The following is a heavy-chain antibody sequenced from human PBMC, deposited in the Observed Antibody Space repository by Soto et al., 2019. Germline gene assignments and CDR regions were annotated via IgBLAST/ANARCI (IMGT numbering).Heavy chain of an antibody. V-gene: IGHV1-69*13. CDR2: IIPIFGTA. Sequence: SVKVSCKASVGTFSSYAISCVRQAPGQGLEWMGGIIPIFGTANYAQKFQGRVTITADESTSTAYMELSSLRSEDTALYYCAKDLGYCSSTGCYDFYAMDVWGQGTTVTVSS. D-gene: IGHD2-2*01. J-gene: IGHJ6*02. CDR1: VGTFSSYA. CDR3: AKDLGYCSSTGCYDFYAMDV.